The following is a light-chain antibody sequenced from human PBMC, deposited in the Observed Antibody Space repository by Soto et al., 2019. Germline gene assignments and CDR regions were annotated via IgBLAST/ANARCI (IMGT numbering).Light chain of an antibody. Sequence: QSVLTQPPSASGTPGQRVTISCSGSSSNIGTYTVNWYQQVPGTAPKLLIYSNNQRPSGVPDRFSGSKSGTSASLAISGLQSEDEADYYCAAWDASLYGVIFGGGTKLTVL. V-gene: IGLV1-44*01. J-gene: IGLJ2*01. CDR1: SSNIGTYT. CDR2: SNN. CDR3: AAWDASLYGVI.